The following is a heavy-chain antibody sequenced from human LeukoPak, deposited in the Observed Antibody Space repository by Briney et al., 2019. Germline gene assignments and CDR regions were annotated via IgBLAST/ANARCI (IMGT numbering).Heavy chain of an antibody. CDR2: INHSGST. CDR1: GGSFSGYY. V-gene: IGHV4-34*01. J-gene: IGHJ5*02. Sequence: SETLSLTCAVYGGSFSGYYWSWIRQPPGKGLEWIGEINHSGSTNYNPSLKSRVTISVDTSKNQFSLKLSSVTAADTAVYYCARGNNWFDPWGQGTLVTVSS. CDR3: ARGNNWFDP.